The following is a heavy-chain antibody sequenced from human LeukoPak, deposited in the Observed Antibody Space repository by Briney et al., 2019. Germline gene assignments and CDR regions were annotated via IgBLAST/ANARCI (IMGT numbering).Heavy chain of an antibody. CDR1: GFTFSDHY. CDR2: IRNKANSYTT. J-gene: IGHJ3*01. V-gene: IGHV3-72*01. Sequence: GGSLRLSCVASGFTFSDHYMDRVRQAPGKGLEWVGHIRNKANSYTTEYVASVKGRFTISRDDSKNSLSLQMNSLKIEDTAMYYCASNVDSGFDVWGQGRMVTVSS. D-gene: IGHD5-12*01. CDR3: ASNVDSGFDV.